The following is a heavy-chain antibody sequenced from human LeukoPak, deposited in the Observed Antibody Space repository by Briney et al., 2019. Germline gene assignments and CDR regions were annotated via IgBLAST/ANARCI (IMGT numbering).Heavy chain of an antibody. Sequence: PGGSLRLSCAASGFTFSSYDMSWVRQAPGKGLEWVSDISGSGGSTYYADSVKGRFTISRDNSKNTLYLQMNSLRAEDTAVYYCAKEDYDSSGQYAYYFDYWGQGTLVTVSS. D-gene: IGHD3-22*01. J-gene: IGHJ4*02. CDR2: ISGSGGST. CDR3: AKEDYDSSGQYAYYFDY. CDR1: GFTFSSYD. V-gene: IGHV3-23*01.